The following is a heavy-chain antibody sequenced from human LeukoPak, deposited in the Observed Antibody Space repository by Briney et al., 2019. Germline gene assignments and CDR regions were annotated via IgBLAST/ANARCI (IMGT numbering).Heavy chain of an antibody. CDR3: ASAITMIGPHAFDI. CDR2: IYPGDSDT. V-gene: IGHV5-51*01. D-gene: IGHD3-22*01. Sequence: GESLKISCRGSGSSFTNYWIGWVRQMPGKGLEWMGIIYPGDSDTRYSPSFQGQVTISADKSISTAYPQWSSLKASDTAMYYCASAITMIGPHAFDIWGQGTMVTVSS. CDR1: GSSFTNYW. J-gene: IGHJ3*02.